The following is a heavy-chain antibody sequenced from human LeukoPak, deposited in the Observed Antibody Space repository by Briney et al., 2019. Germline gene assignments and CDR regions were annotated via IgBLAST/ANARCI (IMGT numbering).Heavy chain of an antibody. V-gene: IGHV1-18*01. CDR3: ARVPLRFGELLYNWFDP. CDR2: ISAYNGNT. J-gene: IGHJ5*02. CDR1: GGTFSSYA. D-gene: IGHD3-10*01. Sequence: GASVKVSCKASGGTFSSYAISWVRQAPGQGLEWMGWISAYNGNTNYAQKLQGRVTMTTDTSTGTAYMELRSLRSDDTAVYYCARVPLRFGELLYNWFDPWGQGTLVTVSS.